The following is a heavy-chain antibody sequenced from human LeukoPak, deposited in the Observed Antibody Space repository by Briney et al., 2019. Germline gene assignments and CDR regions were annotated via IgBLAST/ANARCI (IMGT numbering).Heavy chain of an antibody. V-gene: IGHV3-48*04. Sequence: GGSLRLSCAASGFTFSNYNMNWVRQAPGKGLEWVSYISSSSGIIYYADSVKGRFTISRDNAKNSLYPQMDSLRVEDTAVYYCATDFNKGFDPWGQGTLVTVSS. CDR2: ISSSSGII. D-gene: IGHD1/OR15-1a*01. J-gene: IGHJ5*02. CDR1: GFTFSNYN. CDR3: ATDFNKGFDP.